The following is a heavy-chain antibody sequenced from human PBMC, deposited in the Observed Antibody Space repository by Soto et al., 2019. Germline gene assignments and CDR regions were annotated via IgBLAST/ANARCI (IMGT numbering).Heavy chain of an antibody. CDR2: IYNSGNT. CDR1: GASISGGNNY. CDR3: ARDGVSGGDAFDT. V-gene: IGHV4-31*03. J-gene: IGHJ3*02. D-gene: IGHD3-16*01. Sequence: PSETLSLTCTVSGASISGGNNYWSWIRQYPGKGLEWIGYIYNSGNTYHNPSLKSRVSISVDISKNHFSLRLSSVTAADTAVYFCARDGVSGGDAFDTWGQGTMVTVSS.